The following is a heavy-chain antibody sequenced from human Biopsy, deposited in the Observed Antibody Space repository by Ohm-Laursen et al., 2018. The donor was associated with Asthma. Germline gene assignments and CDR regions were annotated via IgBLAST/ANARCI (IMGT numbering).Heavy chain of an antibody. Sequence: GASVKVSCKASGDSFSNYSISWVRQAPGQGLEWMGGLIPVLGTPDHAQMLEGRATITADESTSTAYMELSSLSSEDTAVYYCARGYSGSDRIVYYNSGLEVWGQGDTVSVSS. D-gene: IGHD5-12*01. V-gene: IGHV1-69*13. CDR3: ARGYSGSDRIVYYNSGLEV. J-gene: IGHJ6*02. CDR2: LIPVLGTP. CDR1: GDSFSNYS.